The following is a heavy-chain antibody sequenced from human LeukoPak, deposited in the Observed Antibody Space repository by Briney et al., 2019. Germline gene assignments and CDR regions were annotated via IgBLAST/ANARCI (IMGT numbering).Heavy chain of an antibody. V-gene: IGHV4-31*02. Sequence: IYYSGSTYYHPSLKSRVTISVDTSKNQFSLKLSSVTAADTAVYYCARWGYQLLLPYFDYXGQGXXV. CDR2: IYYSGST. J-gene: IGHJ4*02. CDR3: ARWGYQLLLPYFDY. D-gene: IGHD2-2*01.